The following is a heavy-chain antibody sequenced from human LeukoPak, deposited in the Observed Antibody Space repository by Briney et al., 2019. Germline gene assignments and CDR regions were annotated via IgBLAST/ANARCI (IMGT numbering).Heavy chain of an antibody. J-gene: IGHJ6*03. CDR2: ISSSSSYI. D-gene: IGHD4-17*01. CDR3: ARAYGDYSWPHYRDV. Sequence: PGGSLRLSCAASGFTFSSYSMNWVRQAPGKGLEWVSYISSSSSYIYYAYSVKGRFTISRDNAKNSLYLQMNSLRAEDTAVYFCARAYGDYSWPHYRDVWGKGTTVTVSS. V-gene: IGHV3-21*04. CDR1: GFTFSSYS.